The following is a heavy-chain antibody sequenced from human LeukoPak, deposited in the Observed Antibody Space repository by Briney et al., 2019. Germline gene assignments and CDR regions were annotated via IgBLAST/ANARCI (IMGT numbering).Heavy chain of an antibody. CDR3: AREPYLVLLYFFDY. J-gene: IGHJ4*02. V-gene: IGHV1-2*02. Sequence: ASLKVSSTASGYTFTGNYIHWLRQAPGQGLEWMGWIDANNGDTKSAHKFLGRVTMSRDTSLSTHYMDLSSLSPDDAALSYCAREPYLVLLYFFDYWGQGPLVRVSS. D-gene: IGHD2/OR15-2a*01. CDR2: IDANNGDT. CDR1: GYTFTGNY.